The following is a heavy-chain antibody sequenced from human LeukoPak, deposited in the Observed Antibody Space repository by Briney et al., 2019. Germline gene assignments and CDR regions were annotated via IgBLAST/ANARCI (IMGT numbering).Heavy chain of an antibody. CDR2: ISGSGGNT. J-gene: IGHJ3*02. V-gene: IGHV3-23*01. Sequence: GGSLRLSCAASGFTVSNKYMTWVRQAPGKRLEWVSSISGSGGNTYYADSVKGRFTISRDNSKNTLYLQMNSLGAEDTAVYYCAKPARTDAFDIWGQGTMITVSS. CDR3: AKPARTDAFDI. CDR1: GFTVSNKY. D-gene: IGHD1-14*01.